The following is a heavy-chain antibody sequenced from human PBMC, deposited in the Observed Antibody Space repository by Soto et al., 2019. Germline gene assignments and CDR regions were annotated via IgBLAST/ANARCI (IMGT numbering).Heavy chain of an antibody. D-gene: IGHD1-20*01. J-gene: IGHJ4*02. Sequence: QVQLQESGPGLVKPSETLSLTCTVSGGSISSGTYYWSWIRQPPGKGLEWIGYIYNSGSTNYNSYLKSLVTIAVDTSKNHFSLKLSSVTAADTAVYYCARLGDYNWNYFDYWGQGTLVTVSS. CDR2: IYNSGST. CDR1: GGSISSGTYY. CDR3: ARLGDYNWNYFDY. V-gene: IGHV4-61*03.